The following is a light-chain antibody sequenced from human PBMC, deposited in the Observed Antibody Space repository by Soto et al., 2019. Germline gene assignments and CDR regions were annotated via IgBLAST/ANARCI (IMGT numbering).Light chain of an antibody. CDR2: AAS. V-gene: IGKV1-39*01. Sequence: DIQMTQSPSSLSASVGDRVTINCRASQSISSYLNWYQQKPGKAPKLLIYAASSLQSWVPSRFSGSGSGTDFTLTISSLQPEDFATYYCQQSYSTLWTFGQGTKVEIK. CDR3: QQSYSTLWT. CDR1: QSISSY. J-gene: IGKJ1*01.